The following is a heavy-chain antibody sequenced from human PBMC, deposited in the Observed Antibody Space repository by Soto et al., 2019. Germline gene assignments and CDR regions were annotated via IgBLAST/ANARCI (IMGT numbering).Heavy chain of an antibody. J-gene: IGHJ3*02. CDR2: IYYSGST. CDR3: ARLTGGDAFDI. Sequence: PSETLSRTCAVSGGSISSYYWSWIRQPPGKGLEWIGYIYYSGSTNYNPSLKSRVTISVDTSKNQFSLKLSSVTAADTAVYYCARLTGGDAFDIWGQGTMVTVSS. V-gene: IGHV4-59*01. CDR1: GGSISSYY. D-gene: IGHD7-27*01.